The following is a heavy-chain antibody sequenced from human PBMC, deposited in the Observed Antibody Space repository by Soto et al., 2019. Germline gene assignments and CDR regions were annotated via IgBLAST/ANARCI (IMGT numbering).Heavy chain of an antibody. D-gene: IGHD1-26*01. Sequence: QVQLVQSGTEVKKPGSSVKVSCKASGDAFNTYTISWVRQAPGPGLEWMGRIIPLLGMADYAQKFQGRVTITVDTSTRTAYMDLISLRSEDTAVYYCGRANSGSNQGFDYWGQGTLVTVSS. V-gene: IGHV1-69*02. CDR1: GDAFNTYT. J-gene: IGHJ4*02. CDR3: GRANSGSNQGFDY. CDR2: IIPLLGMA.